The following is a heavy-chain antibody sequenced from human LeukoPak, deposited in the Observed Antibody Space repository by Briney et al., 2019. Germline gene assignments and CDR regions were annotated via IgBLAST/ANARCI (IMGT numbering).Heavy chain of an antibody. CDR2: LYSGGST. J-gene: IGHJ4*02. CDR3: ARATYYYDSSGYYYGPYYFDY. CDR1: GFTVSSNY. D-gene: IGHD3-22*01. V-gene: IGHV3-53*04. Sequence: GGSLRLSCAASGFTVSSNYMSWVRQAPGKGLEWVSALYSGGSTYYADSVKSRFIISRHNSKNTLYVQMNSLRAEDTAVYYCARATYYYDSSGYYYGPYYFDYWGQGTLVTVSS.